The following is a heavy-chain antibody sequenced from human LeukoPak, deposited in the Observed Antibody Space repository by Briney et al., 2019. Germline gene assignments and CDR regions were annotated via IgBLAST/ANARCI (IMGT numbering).Heavy chain of an antibody. V-gene: IGHV4-61*01. CDR3: ARGRSYGFDFDS. CDR2: KYYSGST. J-gene: IGHJ4*02. D-gene: IGHD5-18*01. Sequence: SETLSLTCDVPGVSINTCCYYWTWIRQPPGKGLEWIGYKYYSGSTRYNSSLRSRLTISLDTSKNQFSLRLTSVTAADTAVYYCARGRSYGFDFDSWGPGTLVIVSS. CDR1: GVSINTCCYY.